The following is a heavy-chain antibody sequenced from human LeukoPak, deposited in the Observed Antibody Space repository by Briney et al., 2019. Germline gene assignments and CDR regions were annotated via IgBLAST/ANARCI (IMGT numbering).Heavy chain of an antibody. CDR1: GFTFSIYT. CDR3: ARDLAWGAY. CDR2: ITSSSSSI. J-gene: IGHJ4*02. Sequence: PGGSLGLSCVASGFTFSIYTMSWVRQAPGKGLEWVSSITSSSSSIYSADSVKGRLTISRDNAKNSLYLEMNSLRDEDTAVYYCARDLAWGAYWGQGTLVTVSS. V-gene: IGHV3-21*01. D-gene: IGHD4/OR15-4a*01.